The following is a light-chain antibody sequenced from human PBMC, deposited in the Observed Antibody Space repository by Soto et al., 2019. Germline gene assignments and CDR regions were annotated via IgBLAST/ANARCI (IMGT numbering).Light chain of an antibody. Sequence: DVQMTHSPSTLCASVGDTVTITGRHSQSISSWLAWYQQKPGKDPKLLIFDASSLESGTPSRFSGRRSGTQFSLPINGLQPDDFATYYCQQYDNYKPLTFGGGTKVDIK. J-gene: IGKJ4*01. CDR1: QSISSW. V-gene: IGKV1-5*01. CDR3: QQYDNYKPLT. CDR2: DAS.